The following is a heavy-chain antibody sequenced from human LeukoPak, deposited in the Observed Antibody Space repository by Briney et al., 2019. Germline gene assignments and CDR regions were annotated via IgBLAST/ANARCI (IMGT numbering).Heavy chain of an antibody. CDR1: GGSISSGGYY. J-gene: IGHJ3*02. V-gene: IGHV4-31*03. D-gene: IGHD1-26*01. CDR3: ARGEWELLQSAFDI. CDR2: IYYSGST. Sequence: SETLSLTCTVSGGSISSGGYYWSWIRQHPGKGLEWIGYIYYSGSTYYNPSLKSRITISVDTSKNQFSLKLSSVTAADTAVYYCARGEWELLQSAFDIWGQGTMVTVPS.